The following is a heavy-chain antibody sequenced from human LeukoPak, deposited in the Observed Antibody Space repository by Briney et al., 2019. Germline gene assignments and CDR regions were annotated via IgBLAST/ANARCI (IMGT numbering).Heavy chain of an antibody. J-gene: IGHJ4*02. CDR2: ISGSGGST. CDR3: AKGGGAYYSDSSTYSAPFEH. D-gene: IGHD3-22*01. Sequence: GGSLRLSCAASGXTFSSYAINWVRQAPGKGLEWVSGISGSGGSTYYADPVKGRFTISRDNSKNTLYLQMNSLRAEDTAVYYCAKGGGAYYSDSSTYSAPFEHWGQGTLVTVSS. CDR1: GXTFSSYA. V-gene: IGHV3-23*01.